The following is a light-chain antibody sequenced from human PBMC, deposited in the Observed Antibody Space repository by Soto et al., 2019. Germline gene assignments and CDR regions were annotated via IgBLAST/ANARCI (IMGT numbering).Light chain of an antibody. Sequence: QSALTQPPSASGSPGQSVTISCTGTSSDVGGYNYVSWYQQHPGKAPKLIIYEVTKRPSGVPDRFSGSKSGNTASLTVSGLQAEDEADYYCTSFAGINHFLVFGGGTKVTVL. CDR2: EVT. CDR1: SSDVGGYNY. J-gene: IGLJ2*01. CDR3: TSFAGINHFLV. V-gene: IGLV2-8*01.